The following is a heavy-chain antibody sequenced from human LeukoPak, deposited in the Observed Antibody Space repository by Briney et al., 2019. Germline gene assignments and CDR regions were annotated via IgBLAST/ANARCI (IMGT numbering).Heavy chain of an antibody. V-gene: IGHV3-43*02. D-gene: IGHD2-15*01. CDR3: AKDGGRCLDY. J-gene: IGHJ4*02. Sequence: PGGSLRLSCAASGFTFDDYAMHWVRQAPGEGLEWVSLIGGDGGTTYYADSVKGRFTISRDNSKNSLYLQMNSLRTEDTALYYCAKDGGRCLDYWGQGTLVTVSS. CDR2: IGGDGGTT. CDR1: GFTFDDYA.